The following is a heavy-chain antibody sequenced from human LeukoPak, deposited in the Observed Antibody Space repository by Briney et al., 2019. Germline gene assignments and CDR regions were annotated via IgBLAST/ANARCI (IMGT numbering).Heavy chain of an antibody. J-gene: IGHJ4*02. V-gene: IGHV3-48*04. D-gene: IGHD2-15*01. CDR3: ARDLVGYCSGGSCHGAVFDY. CDR1: GFTFSSYS. Sequence: GGSLRLSCAASGFTFSSYSMNWVRQAPGKGLEWVSYISSSSETIYYADSVKGRFTISRDNAKNSLYLQTNSLRAEDTAVYCCARDLVGYCSGGSCHGAVFDYWGQGTLVTVSS. CDR2: ISSSSETI.